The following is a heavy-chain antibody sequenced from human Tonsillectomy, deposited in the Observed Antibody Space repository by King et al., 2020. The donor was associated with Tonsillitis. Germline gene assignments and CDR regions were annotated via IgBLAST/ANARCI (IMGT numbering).Heavy chain of an antibody. CDR1: GFTFSSYS. Sequence: QLVQSGGGLVKPGGSLRLSCAASGFTFSSYSMNWVRQAPGKGLEWGSSISSSSSYIYYADSVKGRFTISRDNAKNSLYLQMNSLRAEDTAVYYCARDSGYSSGWFLDYWGQGTLVTVSS. V-gene: IGHV3-21*01. CDR2: ISSSSSYI. J-gene: IGHJ4*02. D-gene: IGHD6-19*01. CDR3: ARDSGYSSGWFLDY.